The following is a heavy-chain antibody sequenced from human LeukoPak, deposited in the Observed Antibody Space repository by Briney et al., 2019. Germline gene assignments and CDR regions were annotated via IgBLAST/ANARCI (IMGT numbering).Heavy chain of an antibody. CDR3: ARLNYNILTGYYTVDY. D-gene: IGHD3-9*01. CDR1: GGSIRSFY. V-gene: IGHV4-59*08. Sequence: PSETLSLTCTVSGGSIRSFYWSWIRQPPGKGLEWMGYIYYSGSTNYNPSLKCRVTISVDTSKNQFSLKLRSVTAADTAVYYCARLNYNILTGYYTVDYWGQGTLVTVSS. J-gene: IGHJ4*02. CDR2: IYYSGST.